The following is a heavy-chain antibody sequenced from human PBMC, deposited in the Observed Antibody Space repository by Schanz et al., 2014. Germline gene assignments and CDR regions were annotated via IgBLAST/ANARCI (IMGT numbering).Heavy chain of an antibody. CDR3: TTYCDGGCAIDN. CDR1: GFTFSRYG. CDR2: TRYDGNNK. Sequence: QVQLVESGGGVVQPGRSLRLSCAASGFTFSRYGMHWVRQAPGKGLEWVAATRYDGNNKYYVDSVKGRFTISRDNSKNTLYLQVNSLRAEDTAVYYCTTYCDGGCAIDNWGQGALVTVSS. V-gene: IGHV3-33*01. D-gene: IGHD6-19*01. J-gene: IGHJ4*02.